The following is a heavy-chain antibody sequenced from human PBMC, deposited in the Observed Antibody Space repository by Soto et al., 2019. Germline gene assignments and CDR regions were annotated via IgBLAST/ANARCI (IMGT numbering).Heavy chain of an antibody. CDR3: ARGRSWVRGVITPPSY. J-gene: IGHJ4*02. V-gene: IGHV1-8*01. Sequence: QVQLVQSGAEVKKPGASVKVSCKASGYTFTSYDINWVRQATGQGLEWMGWMNPNSGNTGYAQKFQGRVTMTRNTSISTAYMELSSLRSEDTAVYYCARGRSWVRGVITPPSYWGQGTLVTVSS. CDR1: GYTFTSYD. D-gene: IGHD3-10*01. CDR2: MNPNSGNT.